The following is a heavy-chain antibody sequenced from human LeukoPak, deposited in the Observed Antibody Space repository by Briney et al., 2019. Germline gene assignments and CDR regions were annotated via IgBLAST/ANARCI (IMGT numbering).Heavy chain of an antibody. D-gene: IGHD3-16*01. CDR1: GYTFTGYN. CDR3: ARDSRGSYLDY. J-gene: IGHJ4*02. V-gene: IGHV1-2*02. CDR2: ISPNSGGT. Sequence: ASVKVSCKASGYTFTGYNLHWVRQAPGQGLEWMGWISPNSGGTHYAQKFQGRVTMTRDTSISTAYMELSRLTSDDTAVFYCARDSRGSYLDYWGQGTLVTVSS.